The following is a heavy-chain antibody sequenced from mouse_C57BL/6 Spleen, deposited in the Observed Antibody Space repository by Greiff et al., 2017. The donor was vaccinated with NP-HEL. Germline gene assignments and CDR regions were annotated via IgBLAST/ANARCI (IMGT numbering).Heavy chain of an antibody. CDR2: IDPEDGET. CDR1: GFNIKDYY. J-gene: IGHJ3*01. Sequence: VQLQQSGAELVKPGASVKLSCTASGFNIKDYYMHWVKQRTEQGLEWIGRIDPEDGETKYAPKFPGKATITADTSSNTAYLQLSSLTSEDTAVYYCASIQYYGSSYWFAYWGQGTLVTVSA. D-gene: IGHD1-1*01. V-gene: IGHV14-2*01. CDR3: ASIQYYGSSYWFAY.